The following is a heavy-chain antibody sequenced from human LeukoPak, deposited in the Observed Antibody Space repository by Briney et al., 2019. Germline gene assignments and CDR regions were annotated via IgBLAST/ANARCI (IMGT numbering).Heavy chain of an antibody. J-gene: IGHJ5*02. CDR3: ARTYYYDSSGYREDWFDP. V-gene: IGHV3-11*06. CDR1: GFTFSDYY. Sequence: GGSLRLSCAASGFTFSDYYMSWIRQAPGKGLEWVSSISSSSSYIYYADSVKGRFTISRDNAKKSLYLQMNSLRAEDTAVYYRARTYYYDSSGYREDWFDPWGQGTLVTVSS. CDR2: ISSSSSYI. D-gene: IGHD3-22*01.